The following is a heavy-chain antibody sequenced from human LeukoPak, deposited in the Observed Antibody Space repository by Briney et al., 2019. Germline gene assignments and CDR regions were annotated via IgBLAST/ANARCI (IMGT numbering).Heavy chain of an antibody. J-gene: IGHJ4*02. D-gene: IGHD3-3*01. CDR2: ISSSSSTI. Sequence: GGSLRLSCAASGFTVSSNYMSWVRQAPGKGLEWVSYISSSSSTIYYADSVKGRFTISRDNAKNSLYLQMNSLRAEDTAVYYCARGDDFWSGYGYWGQGTLVTVSS. V-gene: IGHV3-48*01. CDR1: GFTVSSNY. CDR3: ARGDDFWSGYGY.